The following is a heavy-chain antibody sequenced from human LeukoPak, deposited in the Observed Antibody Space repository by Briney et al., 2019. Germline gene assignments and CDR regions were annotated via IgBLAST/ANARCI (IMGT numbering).Heavy chain of an antibody. D-gene: IGHD6-19*01. Sequence: SETLSLTCTVSGGSISSYYWSWIRQPPGKGLEWIGYIYYSGSTNYNPSLKSRVTISVDTSKNQFSLKLSSVTAADTAVYYCARVGLVSGWFLYYFDYWGQGTLVTVSS. J-gene: IGHJ4*02. CDR3: ARVGLVSGWFLYYFDY. CDR2: IYYSGST. CDR1: GGSISSYY. V-gene: IGHV4-59*01.